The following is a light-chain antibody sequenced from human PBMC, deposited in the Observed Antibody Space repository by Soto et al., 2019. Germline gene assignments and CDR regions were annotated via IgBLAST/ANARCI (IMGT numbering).Light chain of an antibody. CDR3: CSYAGSNTLL. Sequence: QSVLTQPRSVSGSPGQSITISCTGTSSDVGAYNYVSWYQQHPGKAPKVIIYDVTKRPSGVPDRFSGSKSDNTASLTISGLQDEDEADYYCCSYAGSNTLLFGGGTKLTVL. J-gene: IGLJ2*01. CDR1: SSDVGAYNY. V-gene: IGLV2-11*01. CDR2: DVT.